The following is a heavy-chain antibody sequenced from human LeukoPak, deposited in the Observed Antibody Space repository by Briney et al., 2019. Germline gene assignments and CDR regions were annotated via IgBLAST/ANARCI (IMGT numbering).Heavy chain of an antibody. CDR2: IYYSGST. CDR1: GGSISSYY. Sequence: SETLSLTCTVSGGSISSYYWSWIRRPPGKGLEWIGYIYYSGSTNYNPSLKSRVTISVDTSKNQFSLKLSSVTAADTAVYYCAKHGVNYNRFDPWGQGTLVTVSS. J-gene: IGHJ5*02. V-gene: IGHV4-59*08. CDR3: AKHGVNYNRFDP. D-gene: IGHD3-10*01.